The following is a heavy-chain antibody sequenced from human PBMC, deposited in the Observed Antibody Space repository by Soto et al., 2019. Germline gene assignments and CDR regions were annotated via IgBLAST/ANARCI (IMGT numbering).Heavy chain of an antibody. J-gene: IGHJ4*02. CDR1: GYTFTGYY. V-gene: IGHV1-2*02. CDR3: ARGRTGTTSYFDY. Sequence: ASVKVSCKASGYTFTGYYLHWVRQAPGQGLEWMGWINPNSGGTNYAQKFQGRVTMTRDTSISTAYMELSRLRSDDTAVYYCARGRTGTTSYFDYWGQGNLVTVSS. CDR2: INPNSGGT. D-gene: IGHD1-1*01.